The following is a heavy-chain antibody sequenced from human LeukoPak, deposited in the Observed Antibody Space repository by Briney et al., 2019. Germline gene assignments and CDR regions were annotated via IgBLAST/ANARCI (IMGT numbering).Heavy chain of an antibody. CDR1: GFTFSDYY. V-gene: IGHV4-38-2*01. D-gene: IGHD3-10*01. J-gene: IGHJ4*02. Sequence: GSLRLSCAASGFTFSDYYMSWIRQAPGKGLEWIGSIYYSGSTYYNPSLKSRVTISVDTSKNQFSLKLSSVTAADTAVYYCARFIRTREFDYWGQGTLVTVSS. CDR2: IYYSGST. CDR3: ARFIRTREFDY.